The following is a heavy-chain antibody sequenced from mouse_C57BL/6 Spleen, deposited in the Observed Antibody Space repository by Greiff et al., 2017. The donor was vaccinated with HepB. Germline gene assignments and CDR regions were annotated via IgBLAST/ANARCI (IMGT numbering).Heavy chain of an antibody. V-gene: IGHV1-26*01. Sequence: EVQLQQSGPELVKPGASVKISCKASGYTFTDYYMNWVKQSHGKSLEWIGDINPNNGGTSYNQKFKGKATLPVDKSSSTAYMELRSLTSEDSAVYYWSRSGSSIYYDYDDYFDYWSQGTTLTVSS. J-gene: IGHJ2*01. CDR3: SRSGSSIYYDYDDYFDY. CDR1: GYTFTDYY. CDR2: INPNNGGT. D-gene: IGHD2-4*01.